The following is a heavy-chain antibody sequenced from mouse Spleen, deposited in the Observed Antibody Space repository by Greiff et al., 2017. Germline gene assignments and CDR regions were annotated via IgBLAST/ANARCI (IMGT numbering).Heavy chain of an antibody. CDR2: ISSGGSYT. CDR1: GFTFSSYA. CDR3: ARRKDGYWYFDV. J-gene: IGHJ1*01. Sequence: EVHLVESGGGLVKPGGSLKLSCAASGFTFSSYAMSWVRQTPEKRLEWVATISSGGSYTYYPDSVKGRFTISRDNAKNTLYLQMSSLRSEDTAMYYCARRKDGYWYFDVWGAGTTVTVSS. V-gene: IGHV5-9-3*01.